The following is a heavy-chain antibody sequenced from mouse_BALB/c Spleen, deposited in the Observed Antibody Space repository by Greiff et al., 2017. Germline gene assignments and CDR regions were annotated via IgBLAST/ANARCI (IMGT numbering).Heavy chain of an antibody. V-gene: IGHV3-6*02. CDR2: ISYDGSN. CDR3: ARGITTPFAY. D-gene: IGHD2-4*01. CDR1: GYSITSGYY. Sequence: EVQLVESGPGLVKPSQSLSLTCSVTGYSITSGYYWNWIRQFPGNKLEWMGYISYDGSNNYNPSLKNRISITRDTSKNQFFLKLNSVTTEDTATYYCARGITTPFAYWGQGTLVTVSA. J-gene: IGHJ3*01.